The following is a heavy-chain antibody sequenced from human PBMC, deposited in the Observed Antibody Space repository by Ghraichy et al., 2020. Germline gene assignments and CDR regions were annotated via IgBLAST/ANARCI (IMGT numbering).Heavy chain of an antibody. V-gene: IGHV1-3*01. CDR3: ARPCGGWYGYFDL. Sequence: ASVKVSCKASGYTFTSYAMHWVRQAPGQRLEWMGWINAGNGNTKYSQKFQGRVTITRDTSASTAYMELSSLRSEDTAVYYCARPCGGWYGYFDLWGRGTLVTVSS. CDR1: GYTFTSYA. J-gene: IGHJ2*01. CDR2: INAGNGNT. D-gene: IGHD6-19*01.